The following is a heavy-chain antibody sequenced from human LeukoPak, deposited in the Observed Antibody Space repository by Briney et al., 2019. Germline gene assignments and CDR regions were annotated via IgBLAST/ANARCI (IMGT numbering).Heavy chain of an antibody. Sequence: SQTLSLTCTVSGGSISSGDHYWTWIRQPPGKGLEWIGYIRYGGSTYYNPSLKSRVIISVDMSNNQFSLSLNSLSAADSAVYYCARAAAVTNSWYYFDYWGQGTLVTVSS. J-gene: IGHJ4*02. CDR3: ARAAAVTNSWYYFDY. V-gene: IGHV4-30-4*01. CDR2: IRYGGST. D-gene: IGHD2/OR15-2a*01. CDR1: GGSISSGDHY.